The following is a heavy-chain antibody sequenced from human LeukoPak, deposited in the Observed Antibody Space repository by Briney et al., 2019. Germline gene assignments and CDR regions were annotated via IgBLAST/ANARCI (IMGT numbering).Heavy chain of an antibody. D-gene: IGHD6-19*01. V-gene: IGHV3-23*01. CDR2: ISASGGTT. J-gene: IGHJ5*02. CDR1: GFTFSDYA. CDR3: AKDRGSGPLFSLTS. Sequence: PGGSLRLSCAASGFTFSDYAMTWVRQAPGKGLEWVSGISASGGTTHYADSVKGRFTVSRDNSKNTLYLQMNSLRGDDTAVYYCAKDRGSGPLFSLTSWGQGTLATVSS.